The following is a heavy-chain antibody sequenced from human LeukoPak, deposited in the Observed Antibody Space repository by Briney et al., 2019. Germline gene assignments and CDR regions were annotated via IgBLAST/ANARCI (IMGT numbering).Heavy chain of an antibody. D-gene: IGHD2-2*01. Sequence: GGSLRLSCAASGFTFCGYEMNWVRQAPGKGLEWVSDISSGGTTIFYADSVKGRFTISRDNAKNSLYLQMNSLRDEDTAIYYCTRGLVVWGQGALVTVSS. J-gene: IGHJ4*02. CDR1: GFTFCGYE. CDR3: TRGLVV. V-gene: IGHV3-48*03. CDR2: ISSGGTTI.